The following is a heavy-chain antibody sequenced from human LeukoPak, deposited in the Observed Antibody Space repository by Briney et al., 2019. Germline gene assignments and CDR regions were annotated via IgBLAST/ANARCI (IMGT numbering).Heavy chain of an antibody. D-gene: IGHD3-22*01. CDR3: ARTWVPRYYDSSGYYFDY. V-gene: IGHV3-66*01. CDR2: IYSSGST. Sequence: GGSLRLSCAASGFTVSSNYMSWVRQAPGKGLEWVSVIYSSGSTYYADSVKGRFTISRDNSKNTLYLQTNSLRAEETAVYYCARTWVPRYYDSSGYYFDYWGQGTLVTVSS. CDR1: GFTVSSNY. J-gene: IGHJ4*02.